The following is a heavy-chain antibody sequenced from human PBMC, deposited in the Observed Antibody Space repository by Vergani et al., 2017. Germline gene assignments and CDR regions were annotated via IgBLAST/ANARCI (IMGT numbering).Heavy chain of an antibody. J-gene: IGHJ6*02. V-gene: IGHV4-4*09. CDR1: GGSISSYY. CDR3: ARLYYYGMDV. CDR2: IYTSGST. Sequence: QVQLQESGPGLVKPSETLSLTCTVSGGSISSYYWSWIRQPPGKGLEWIGYIYTSGSTNYNPSLKSRVTISVDTSKNQFSLKLSSVTAAETAVYYCARLYYYGMDVWGQGTTVTVSS.